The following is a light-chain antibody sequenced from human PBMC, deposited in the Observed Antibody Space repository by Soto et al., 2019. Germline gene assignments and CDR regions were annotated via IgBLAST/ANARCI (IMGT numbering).Light chain of an antibody. Sequence: SYELTQPSSVSMSPGQTARITCSGDVLAKKYARWFQQKPGQAPVLVIYKDTERPSGIPERFSGSSSGTTVTLTISGAQVEDEADYYCCSAADNNRGVFGGGTKLTVL. CDR3: CSAADNNRGV. J-gene: IGLJ2*01. CDR1: VLAKKY. CDR2: KDT. V-gene: IGLV3-27*01.